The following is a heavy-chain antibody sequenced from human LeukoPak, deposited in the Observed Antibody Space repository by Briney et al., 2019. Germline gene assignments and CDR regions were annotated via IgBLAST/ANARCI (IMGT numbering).Heavy chain of an antibody. J-gene: IGHJ4*02. CDR2: IIPILGMA. CDR1: GGTFSSYA. Sequence: SVKVSCKASGGTFSSYAINWVRQAPGQGLEWMGGIIPILGMANYAQRFQGRVTVTADKSTSTAYMELSSLTSDDTAIYYCARGRGSRTGSNGDYCDYWGQGTLVTVSS. V-gene: IGHV1-69*10. D-gene: IGHD1-1*01. CDR3: ARGRGSRTGSNGDYCDY.